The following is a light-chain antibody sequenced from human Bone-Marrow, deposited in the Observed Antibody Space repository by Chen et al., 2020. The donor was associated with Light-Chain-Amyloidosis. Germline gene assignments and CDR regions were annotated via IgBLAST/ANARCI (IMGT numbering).Light chain of an antibody. CDR3: SSYTITNTFV. J-gene: IGLJ1*01. Sequence: QSALTQPASVSGSPGQSIIISCTGTSSDVGGDNHVSWYQQHPDKAPKLMIYEVTNRPSWVPDRFSGSKSDNTASLTISGLQTEDEADYFCSSYTITNTFVFGSGTRVTVL. V-gene: IGLV2-14*01. CDR2: EVT. CDR1: SSDVGGDNH.